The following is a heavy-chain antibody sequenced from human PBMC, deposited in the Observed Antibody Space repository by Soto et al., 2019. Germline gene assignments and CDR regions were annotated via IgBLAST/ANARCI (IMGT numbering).Heavy chain of an antibody. CDR2: ISYDGSNK. Sequence: QVQLVESGGGVVQPGRSLRLSCAASGFTFSSYAMHWVRQAPGKGLEWVAVISYDGSNKYYADSVKGRFTISRDNSKNTLSLQMNSLRAEDTAVYYCARDASDETLYFDYWGQGTLVTVSS. CDR1: GFTFSSYA. J-gene: IGHJ4*02. V-gene: IGHV3-30-3*01. CDR3: ARDASDETLYFDY.